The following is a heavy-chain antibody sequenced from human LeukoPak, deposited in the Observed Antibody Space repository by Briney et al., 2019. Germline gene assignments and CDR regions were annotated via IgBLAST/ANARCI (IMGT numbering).Heavy chain of an antibody. J-gene: IGHJ4*02. D-gene: IGHD4-17*01. Sequence: GGSLRLSCAASGFTFSSYSMSWVRQASGKGLEWVSVISGNGGSTYYADSVKGRFTISRDNSKNTLYLQMNSLRAEDTAVYYCAREAIAYGDYYFDYWGQGTLVTVSS. V-gene: IGHV3-23*01. CDR1: GFTFSSYS. CDR3: AREAIAYGDYYFDY. CDR2: ISGNGGST.